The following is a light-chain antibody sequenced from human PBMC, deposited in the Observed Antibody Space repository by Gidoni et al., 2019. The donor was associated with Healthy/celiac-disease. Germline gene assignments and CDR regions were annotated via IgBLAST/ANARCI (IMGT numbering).Light chain of an antibody. V-gene: IGKV3-11*01. Sequence: EIVLTQSPATLSLSPGERATLSCRASQSVSSYLAWYQQKPGQAPRLLIYDASNRATSIPARFSGSGSGTDFTLTISSLEPEDFAVYYCQQRSNWPPWTFXXXTKVEIK. CDR1: QSVSSY. CDR2: DAS. J-gene: IGKJ1*01. CDR3: QQRSNWPPWT.